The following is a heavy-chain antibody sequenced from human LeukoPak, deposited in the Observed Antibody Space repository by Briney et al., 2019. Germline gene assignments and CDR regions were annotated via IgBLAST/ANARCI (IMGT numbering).Heavy chain of an antibody. CDR3: ARQYSSSWVDY. V-gene: IGHV3-48*01. D-gene: IGHD6-13*01. CDR1: GFTFSSYS. Sequence: GGSLRLSCAASGFTFSSYSMNWVRQAPGKGLEWVSYISSSSSTIYYADSVKGRFTISRDNAKNSLYLQMNSLRAEDTAVYYCARQYSSSWVDYWGQGTLVTVSS. J-gene: IGHJ4*02. CDR2: ISSSSSTI.